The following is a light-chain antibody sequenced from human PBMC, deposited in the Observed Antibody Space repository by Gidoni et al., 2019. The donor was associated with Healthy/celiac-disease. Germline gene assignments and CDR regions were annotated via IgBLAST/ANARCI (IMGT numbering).Light chain of an antibody. CDR1: QSVSSN. CDR3: QQYNNWPPWT. Sequence: ATLSCRASQSVSSNLAWYQQKPGQAPKLLIYGASTRATGIPARFSGSGSGTEFTLTISSLQSEDFAVYYCQQYNNWPPWTFGQGTKVEIK. V-gene: IGKV3-15*01. CDR2: GAS. J-gene: IGKJ1*01.